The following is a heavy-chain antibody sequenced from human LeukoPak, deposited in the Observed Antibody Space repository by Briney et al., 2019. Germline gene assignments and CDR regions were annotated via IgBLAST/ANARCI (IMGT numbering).Heavy chain of an antibody. V-gene: IGHV7-4-1*02. Sequence: ASVKVSCKASGYTFTGYYMHWVRQAPGQGLEWMGWINTNTGNPTYAQGFTGRFVFSLDTSVSTAYLQISSLKAEDTAVYYCARGPHLQVATPLAWGQGTLVTVSS. CDR2: INTNTGNP. CDR3: ARGPHLQVATPLA. D-gene: IGHD5-12*01. J-gene: IGHJ5*02. CDR1: GYTFTGYY.